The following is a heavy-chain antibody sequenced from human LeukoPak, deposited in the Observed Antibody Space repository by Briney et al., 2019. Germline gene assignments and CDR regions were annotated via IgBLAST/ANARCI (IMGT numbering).Heavy chain of an antibody. Sequence: GGSLRLSCAASGFTFSTYGINWVRQAPGKGLEWVAVVSHDGSRKYYADSVKGRFTISRDNSKNTLYLQLNSLRVEDTAVYYCAKDSLGYCSSTSRLVPFDYWGQGTLVTVSS. CDR3: AKDSLGYCSSTSRLVPFDY. CDR2: VSHDGSRK. J-gene: IGHJ4*02. CDR1: GFTFSTYG. D-gene: IGHD2-2*01. V-gene: IGHV3-30*18.